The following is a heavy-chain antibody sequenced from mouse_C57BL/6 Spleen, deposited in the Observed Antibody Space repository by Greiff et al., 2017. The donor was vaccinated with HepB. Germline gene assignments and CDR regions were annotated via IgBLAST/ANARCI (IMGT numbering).Heavy chain of an antibody. Sequence: VKLQESGAELVKPGASVKISCKASGYAFSSYWMNWVKQRPGKGLEWIGQIYPGDGDTNYNGKFKGKATLTADKSSSTAYMQLSSLTSEDSAFYFWARQAYYYGSSLCAYGGQVTLVTVAA. CDR2: IYPGDGDT. CDR1: GYAFSSYW. J-gene: IGHJ3*01. CDR3: ARQAYYYGSSLCAY. V-gene: IGHV1-80*01. D-gene: IGHD1-1*01.